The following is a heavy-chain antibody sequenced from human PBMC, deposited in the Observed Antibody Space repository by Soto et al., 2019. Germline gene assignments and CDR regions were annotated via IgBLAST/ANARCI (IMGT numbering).Heavy chain of an antibody. D-gene: IGHD2-15*01. Sequence: GGSLRLSCAASGFTFGSYSMNWVRQAPGKGLEWVSSISSSSSYIYYADSVKGRFTISRDNAKNSLYLQMNSLRAEDTAVYYCARDVSGYCSGGSCDYWGQGALVTVSS. J-gene: IGHJ4*02. V-gene: IGHV3-21*01. CDR1: GFTFGSYS. CDR2: ISSSSSYI. CDR3: ARDVSGYCSGGSCDY.